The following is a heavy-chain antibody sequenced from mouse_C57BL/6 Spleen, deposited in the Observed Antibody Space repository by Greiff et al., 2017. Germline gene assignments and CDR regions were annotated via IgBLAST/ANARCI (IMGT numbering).Heavy chain of an antibody. D-gene: IGHD1-1*02. CDR3: ARQGGYFDY. V-gene: IGHV5-6*01. CDR1: GFTFSSYG. Sequence: EVKLVESGGDLVKPGGSLKLSCAASGFTFSSYGMSWVRQTPDKRLEWVATISSGGSYTYYPDSVKGRFTISRDNATNTLYLQMSSLKSEDTAMYYCARQGGYFDYWGQGTTLTVSS. CDR2: ISSGGSYT. J-gene: IGHJ2*01.